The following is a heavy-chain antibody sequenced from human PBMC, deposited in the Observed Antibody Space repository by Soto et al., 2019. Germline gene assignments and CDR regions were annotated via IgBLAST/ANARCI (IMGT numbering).Heavy chain of an antibody. Sequence: ASVKVFSKASGGTFSSYAISWVRQAIGQGLEWMGWMNPGSGDTGYAQKFQGRVTMTRDISIATAYMELSSLRSDDTAIYYCARMATFGSLNWFDPWGQGTLVTVS. CDR2: MNPGSGDT. CDR1: GGTFSSYA. CDR3: ARMATFGSLNWFDP. J-gene: IGHJ5*02. D-gene: IGHD3-16*01. V-gene: IGHV1-8*02.